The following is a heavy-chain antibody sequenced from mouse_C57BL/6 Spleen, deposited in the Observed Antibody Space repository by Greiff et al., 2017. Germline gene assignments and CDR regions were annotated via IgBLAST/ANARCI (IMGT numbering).Heavy chain of an antibody. CDR1: GYTFTSYW. CDR2: IHPNSGST. J-gene: IGHJ2*01. D-gene: IGHD3-3*01. V-gene: IGHV1-64*01. CDR3: ARGRAGMDY. Sequence: QVQLKQPGAELVKPGASVKLSCKASGYTFTSYWMHWVKQRPGQGLEWIGMIHPNSGSTNYNEKFKSKATLTVDKSSSPAYMRLSSLTSEDSAVYYCARGRAGMDYWGQGTTLTVSS.